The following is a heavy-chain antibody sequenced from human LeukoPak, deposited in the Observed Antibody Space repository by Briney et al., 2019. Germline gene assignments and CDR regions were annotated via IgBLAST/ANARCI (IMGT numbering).Heavy chain of an antibody. CDR1: GYFISSGNY. Sequence: SETLSLTCAVSGYFISSGNYLGWLRHPPPKGLEWIGSIYHSGSTYYNPSLNSRVTISVDTSKNQFSLKLSSVTAADTAVYYCARRYSGYDSKRYFDYWGQGTLVTVSS. D-gene: IGHD5-12*01. CDR2: IYHSGST. V-gene: IGHV4-38-2*01. J-gene: IGHJ4*02. CDR3: ARRYSGYDSKRYFDY.